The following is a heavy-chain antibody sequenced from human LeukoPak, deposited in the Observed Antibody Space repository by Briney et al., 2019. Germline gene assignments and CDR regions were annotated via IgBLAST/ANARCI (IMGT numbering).Heavy chain of an antibody. CDR1: GFMFSTYP. J-gene: IGHJ4*02. CDR2: ISGSGGST. Sequence: GGSLRLSCAASGFMFSTYPMNWVRQAPGKWLEWVSTISGSGGSTYYADSVKGRFTISRDNSKNTLYLQMNRLRADDTAIYYCAKERSQTTSFDYWGQGTLVTVSS. V-gene: IGHV3-23*01. D-gene: IGHD2/OR15-2a*01. CDR3: AKERSQTTSFDY.